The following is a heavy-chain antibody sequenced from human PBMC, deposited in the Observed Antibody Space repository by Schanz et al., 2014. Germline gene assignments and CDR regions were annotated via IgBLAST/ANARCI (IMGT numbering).Heavy chain of an antibody. D-gene: IGHD2-21*01. CDR1: GFTFSEVY. CDR3: AKGQLLSYYFDY. J-gene: IGHJ4*02. CDR2: ISGSGGST. Sequence: EVRLVESGGGLVEPGGSLRLSCSGSGFTFSEVYMSWVRQAPGKGLEWVAGISGSGGSTDYADSVKGRFIIPRDNSKNTLYLQMNSLRAEDTAVYYCAKGQLLSYYFDYWGQGTLVTVSS. V-gene: IGHV3-23*04.